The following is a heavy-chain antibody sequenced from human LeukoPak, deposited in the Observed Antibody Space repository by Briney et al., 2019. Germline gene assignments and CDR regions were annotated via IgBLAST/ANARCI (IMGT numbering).Heavy chain of an antibody. J-gene: IGHJ3*02. CDR1: GFSFSRYE. D-gene: IGHD6-19*01. V-gene: IGHV3-13*01. CDR3: VREGRGRSGTNAYDI. CDR2: IGTSGDT. Sequence: GGSLRLSCARSGFSFSRYEMHWVRQGTGKRLEWVSAIGTSGDTFYAGSVKGRFTISRENAKDSLYLQMNSLSVGDTAVYYCVREGRGRSGTNAYDIWGQGTVVSVST.